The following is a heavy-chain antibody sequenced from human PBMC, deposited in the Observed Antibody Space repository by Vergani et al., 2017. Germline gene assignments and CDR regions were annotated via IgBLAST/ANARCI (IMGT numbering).Heavy chain of an antibody. CDR3: TRAEPADNFWSGYYKFALHYYYGMDV. Sequence: QVQLQESGPGLVKPSQTLSLTCTVSGGSISSGGYYWGWIRQPPGKGLEWIGSIYYSGSTYYNPSLKSRVTISVDTSKKHFSLRLSSVTAADTAVYYCTRAEPADNFWSGYYKFALHYYYGMDVWGQGTTVTVSS. CDR2: IYYSGST. J-gene: IGHJ6*02. CDR1: GGSISSGGYY. V-gene: IGHV4-39*02. D-gene: IGHD3-3*01.